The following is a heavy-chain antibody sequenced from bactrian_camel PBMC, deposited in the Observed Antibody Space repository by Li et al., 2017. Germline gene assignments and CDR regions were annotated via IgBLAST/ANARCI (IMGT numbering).Heavy chain of an antibody. V-gene: IGHV3-2*01. J-gene: IGHJ4*01. CDR1: VFSTYY. D-gene: IGHD5*01. Sequence: VQLVESGGGTVQAGGSLRLSCAFSVFSTYYMSWIRQAPGKGLEWMSSIYTGGGMTFYADSVKGRFTISRDNAKTTLYLQMNDLKPEDTATYYCAARPTPQCRDGLGFAGGNYYWGQGTQVTVS. CDR3: AARPTPQCRDGLGFAGGNYY. CDR2: IYTGGGMT.